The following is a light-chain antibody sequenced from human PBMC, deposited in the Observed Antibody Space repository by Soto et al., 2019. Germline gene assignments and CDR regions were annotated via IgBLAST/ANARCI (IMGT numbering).Light chain of an antibody. Sequence: DIQMTQSPSSLSASVGDRVTITCRASQSIGSYLNWYHQKPGKAPKLLIHAASSLQSGVPSRFSGSESGTDFTLTISSLQPEDFATYYCQQSYTTPRTFGQGTKVEIK. J-gene: IGKJ1*01. V-gene: IGKV1-39*01. CDR2: AAS. CDR1: QSIGSY. CDR3: QQSYTTPRT.